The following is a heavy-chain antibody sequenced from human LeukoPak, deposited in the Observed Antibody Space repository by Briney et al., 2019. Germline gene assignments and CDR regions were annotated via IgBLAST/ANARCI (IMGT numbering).Heavy chain of an antibody. CDR2: ISSSSSTI. CDR3: ARVGYYYDSSLDY. CDR1: GFTFSSYR. J-gene: IGHJ4*02. V-gene: IGHV3-48*04. D-gene: IGHD3-22*01. Sequence: GGSLRLSCAASGFTFSSYRMNWVRQAPGKGLEWVSYISSSSSTIYYADSVKGRFTISRDNAENSLFLQINSLRAEDTAVYYCARVGYYYDSSLDYWGQGALVTVSS.